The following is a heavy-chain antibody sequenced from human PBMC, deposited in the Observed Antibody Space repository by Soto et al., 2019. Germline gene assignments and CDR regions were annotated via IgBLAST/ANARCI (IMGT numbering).Heavy chain of an antibody. CDR1: GGSISRYY. J-gene: IGHJ6*02. Sequence: SETLSLTCTVSGGSISRYYWSWIRQPAGKGLEWIGRIYTSGSTNYNPSLKSRVTMSVDTSKNQFSLKLSSVTAADTTVYYCARETYCGGDCYLHYGMDVWGQGTTVTVSS. V-gene: IGHV4-4*07. D-gene: IGHD2-21*02. CDR3: ARETYCGGDCYLHYGMDV. CDR2: IYTSGST.